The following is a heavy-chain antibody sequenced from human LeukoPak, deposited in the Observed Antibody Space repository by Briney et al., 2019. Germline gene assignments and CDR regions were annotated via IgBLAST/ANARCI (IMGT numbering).Heavy chain of an antibody. V-gene: IGHV3-53*01. CDR2: LYSGADT. CDR3: ARVGDHYHWYFDL. D-gene: IGHD3-10*01. CDR1: GFSVCTKY. Sequence: GGSLTLSCEASGFSVCTKYMNWVRQAPGKGLEWLSILYSGADTYYADSVKGRFTISRDSSKNTLFLHMNGLRTDDTAIYYCARVGDHYHWYFDLWGRGTRVSVSS. J-gene: IGHJ2*01.